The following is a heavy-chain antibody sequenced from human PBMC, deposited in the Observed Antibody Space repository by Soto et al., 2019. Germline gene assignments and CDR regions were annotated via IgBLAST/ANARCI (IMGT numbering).Heavy chain of an antibody. CDR2: ISSSSSYT. V-gene: IGHV3-11*06. J-gene: IGHJ6*02. CDR3: GGGVVIDYGMDV. D-gene: IGHD3-3*01. Sequence: PGGSLRLSCAASGFTFSDYYMSCIRQAPGKGLEWVSYISSSSSYTNYADSVKGRFAISRDNAKNSLYLQMNSLRAEDTAVYYCGGGVVIDYGMDVWGQGTTVTVSS. CDR1: GFTFSDYY.